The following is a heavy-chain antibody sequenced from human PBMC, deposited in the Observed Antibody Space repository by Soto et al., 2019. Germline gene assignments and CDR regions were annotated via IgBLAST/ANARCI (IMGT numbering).Heavy chain of an antibody. D-gene: IGHD3-10*01. J-gene: IGHJ4*02. CDR3: VRDHDSGSLGY. Sequence: QVKLVQSGAEVKKPGASVKVSCKASGYTFTTYGISWVRQAPGQGLEWMGWISAYNGNTDYAQKFQDRLTMTTDPSTNTAYMALRSLRSDDTAVYYFVRDHDSGSLGYWGQGTLVTVSS. V-gene: IGHV1-18*01. CDR2: ISAYNGNT. CDR1: GYTFTTYG.